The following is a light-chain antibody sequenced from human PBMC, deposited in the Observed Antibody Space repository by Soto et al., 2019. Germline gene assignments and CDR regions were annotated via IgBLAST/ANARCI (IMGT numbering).Light chain of an antibody. CDR3: CSYAGGYIFV. V-gene: IGLV2-11*01. Sequence: QSVLTQPRSVSGSPGQSVTISCTGTRNDVGGYNYVSWYQQHPGKAPKLMIYDVTKRPSGVPDRFSGSKSGSTASLTISGLQAEDEADYYCCSYAGGYIFVFGTGTKLTVL. J-gene: IGLJ1*01. CDR2: DVT. CDR1: RNDVGGYNY.